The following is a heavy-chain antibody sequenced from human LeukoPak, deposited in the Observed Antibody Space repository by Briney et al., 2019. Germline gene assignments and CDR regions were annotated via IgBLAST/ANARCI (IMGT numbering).Heavy chain of an antibody. Sequence: SETLSLTCTVSGGSISSYYWSWIRQPPGKGLEWIGYIYYSGSTNYNPSLKSRVTISVDTPKNQFSLKLSSVTAADTAVYYCARRRRIVGATPGAFDIWGQGTMVTVSS. D-gene: IGHD1-26*01. CDR1: GGSISSYY. CDR2: IYYSGST. V-gene: IGHV4-59*12. CDR3: ARRRRIVGATPGAFDI. J-gene: IGHJ3*02.